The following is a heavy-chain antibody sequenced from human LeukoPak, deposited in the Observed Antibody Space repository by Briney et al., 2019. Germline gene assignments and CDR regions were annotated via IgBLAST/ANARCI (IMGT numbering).Heavy chain of an antibody. CDR3: AKAYYYGMDV. V-gene: IGHV1-46*01. Sequence: ASVKVSCKASGYTFTSYYMHWVRQAPGQGLEWMGIINPSGGSTNYAQKFQGRVTMTRDTSTSTFYMELSSLGSEGTAIYYCAKAYYYGMDVWGQGTTVTVSS. CDR1: GYTFTSYY. CDR2: INPSGGST. J-gene: IGHJ6*02.